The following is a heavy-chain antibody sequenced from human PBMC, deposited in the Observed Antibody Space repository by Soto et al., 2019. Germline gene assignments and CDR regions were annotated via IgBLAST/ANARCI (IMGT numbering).Heavy chain of an antibody. D-gene: IGHD6-19*01. CDR3: ARGRRGIAVAWILEYNGFDP. Sequence: PGGSLRLSCAASGFTFSSYSMNWVRQAPGKGLEWVSSISSSSSYIYYADSVKGRFTISRDNAKNSLYLQMNSLRAEDTAVYYCARGRRGIAVAWILEYNGFDPWGQGTLVTVSS. V-gene: IGHV3-21*01. CDR2: ISSSSSYI. CDR1: GFTFSSYS. J-gene: IGHJ5*02.